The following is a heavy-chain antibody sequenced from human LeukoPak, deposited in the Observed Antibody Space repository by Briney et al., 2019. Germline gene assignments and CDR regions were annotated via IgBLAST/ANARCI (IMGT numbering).Heavy chain of an antibody. D-gene: IGHD3-22*01. V-gene: IGHV1-18*01. CDR3: ARPYDTSGRSPNDAFDI. CDR1: GYTFTSYG. J-gene: IGHJ3*02. Sequence: GASVKVSCKASGYTFTSYGISWVRQAPGQGLEWMGWISAYNGNTNYAQKLQGRVTMTRNTSISTAYMELSSLRSEDTAVYYCARPYDTSGRSPNDAFDIWGQGTMVMVSS. CDR2: ISAYNGNT.